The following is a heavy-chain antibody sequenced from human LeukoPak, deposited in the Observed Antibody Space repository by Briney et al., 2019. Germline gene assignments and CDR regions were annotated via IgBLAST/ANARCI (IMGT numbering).Heavy chain of an antibody. CDR1: GFTFSNYG. CDR3: ARGRSITLLRGVAMSDGFDI. D-gene: IGHD3-10*01. V-gene: IGHV3-21*01. Sequence: PGGSLRLSCAASGFTFSNYGMNWVRQAPGKGLEWVSFTDTSGNYIYYGDSVKGRFTISRDNAKNLVFLQMNGLRAEDTAVYYCARGRSITLLRGVAMSDGFDIWGQGAMVAASS. J-gene: IGHJ3*02. CDR2: TDTSGNYI.